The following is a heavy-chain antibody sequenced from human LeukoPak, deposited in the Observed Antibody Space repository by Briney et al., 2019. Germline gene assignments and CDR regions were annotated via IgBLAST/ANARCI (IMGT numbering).Heavy chain of an antibody. D-gene: IGHD5-24*01. V-gene: IGHV4-59*01. Sequence: SETLSLTCSVSDVSISTYDWSWIRLPQAPGLELMVHSYYSGTSKYNPSLKRRVTISVDVPTNQYSLNLRSVTAADTAVYYCARVRDGYYPEMDYWAQGTLVTVSS. J-gene: IGHJ4*02. CDR1: DVSISTYD. CDR3: ARVRDGYYPEMDY. CDR2: SYYSGTS.